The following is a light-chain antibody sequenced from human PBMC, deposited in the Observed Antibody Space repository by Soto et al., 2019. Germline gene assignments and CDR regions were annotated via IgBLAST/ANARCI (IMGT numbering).Light chain of an antibody. J-gene: IGKJ5*01. V-gene: IGKV3-15*01. CDR3: QQYNNWPQIT. Sequence: EIVITQSPATLSVSQVERATLSCMASQSVSSNLAWYQQKPGQAPRLLIYGASTRATGIPARFSGSGSGTEFTLTISSLQSEDFAVYYCQQYNNWPQITCGQGTRREIK. CDR2: GAS. CDR1: QSVSSN.